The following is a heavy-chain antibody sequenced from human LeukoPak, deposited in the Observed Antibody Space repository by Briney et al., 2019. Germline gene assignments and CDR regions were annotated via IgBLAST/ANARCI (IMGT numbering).Heavy chain of an antibody. J-gene: IGHJ6*03. Sequence: GGSLRLSCAASGFTFSSYSMNWVRQAPGKGLEWVSYISSSGSTIYYADSVKGRFTISRDNAKNSLYLQMNSLRAEDTAVYYCARGKWAADHYYMDVWGKGATVTVSS. D-gene: IGHD6-13*01. CDR3: ARGKWAADHYYMDV. CDR1: GFTFSSYS. V-gene: IGHV3-48*04. CDR2: ISSSGSTI.